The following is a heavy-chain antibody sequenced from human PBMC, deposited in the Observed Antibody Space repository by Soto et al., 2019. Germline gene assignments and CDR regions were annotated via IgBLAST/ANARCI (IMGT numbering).Heavy chain of an antibody. D-gene: IGHD2-2*01. Sequence: PSQTLSLTCAISWESVSSNSATWNWIRQSPSRGLEWLGRTYYRSKWYNDYAVSVKSRLTINPDTSKNQFSLQLNSVTPDDTAVYYCARENGAAAQAHYYYGMDVWGQGTTVTVSS. CDR3: ARENGAAAQAHYYYGMDV. J-gene: IGHJ6*02. CDR1: WESVSSNSAT. V-gene: IGHV6-1*01. CDR2: TYYRSKWYN.